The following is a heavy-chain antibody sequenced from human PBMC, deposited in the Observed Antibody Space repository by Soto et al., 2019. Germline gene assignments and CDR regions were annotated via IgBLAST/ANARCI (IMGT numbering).Heavy chain of an antibody. CDR1: GFTFSNYA. V-gene: IGHV3-23*01. D-gene: IGHD2-2*01. Sequence: GGSLRLSCAASGFTFSNYAMTWVRQAPGKGLEWVSLFSGTGGRTYYADSVKGRFTISRGNSKNTLYLQMNSLKTEDTAVYYCARGPPATPSERAPNWLDPWGQGTLVTVSS. J-gene: IGHJ5*02. CDR3: ARGPPATPSERAPNWLDP. CDR2: FSGTGGRT.